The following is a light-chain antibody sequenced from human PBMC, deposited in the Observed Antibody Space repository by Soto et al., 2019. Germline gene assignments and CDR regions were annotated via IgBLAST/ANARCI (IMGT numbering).Light chain of an antibody. V-gene: IGLV2-14*01. CDR2: EVT. J-gene: IGLJ1*01. CDR1: SSDVGGYNY. Sequence: QSALTQPASVSGSPGQSITISCSGTSSDVGGYNYVSWYQQHPGKAPKLMIFEVTHRPSGVSYRFSGSRSGNTASLTISGLQAEDEAAYYCSSNPFSDTYVFGTGTKVTVL. CDR3: SSNPFSDTYV.